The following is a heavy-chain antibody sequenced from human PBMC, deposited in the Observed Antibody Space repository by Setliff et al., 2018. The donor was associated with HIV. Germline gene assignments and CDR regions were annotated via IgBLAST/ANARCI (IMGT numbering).Heavy chain of an antibody. J-gene: IGHJ6*03. CDR2: IYNSGSR. V-gene: IGHV4-39*01. CDR1: GGSISSSSYY. D-gene: IGHD3-10*01. Sequence: SETLSLTCTVSGGSISSSSYYWGWIRQPPGEGLEWVGSIYNSGSRYYNPSLNGRVTISVDTSKNQFSLKLSSVTAADTAVYYCAKSDTTMDGGTPFYMDVWGKGTTVTVSS. CDR3: AKSDTTMDGGTPFYMDV.